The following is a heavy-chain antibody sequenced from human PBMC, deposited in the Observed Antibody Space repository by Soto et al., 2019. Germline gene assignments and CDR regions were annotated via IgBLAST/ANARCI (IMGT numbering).Heavy chain of an antibody. D-gene: IGHD3-22*01. CDR1: GGSFSGYY. V-gene: IGHV4-34*01. Sequence: SETLSLTCAVYGGSFSGYYWRWIRQPPGKGLEWIGEINHSGSTNYNPSLKSRVTISVDTSKNQFSLKLSSVTAADTAVYYCAREQYDSSGYYPRDFDYWGQGTLVTVSS. CDR2: INHSGST. J-gene: IGHJ4*02. CDR3: AREQYDSSGYYPRDFDY.